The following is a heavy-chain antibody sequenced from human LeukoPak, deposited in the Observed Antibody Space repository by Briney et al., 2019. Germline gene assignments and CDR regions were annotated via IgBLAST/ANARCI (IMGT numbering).Heavy chain of an antibody. J-gene: IGHJ4*02. V-gene: IGHV1-3*01. D-gene: IGHD6-19*01. CDR3: ARGDAGSY. Sequence: PGGSLRLSCAASGFTFSSYAMHWVRQAPGQRLEWMGWINAGNGNTKYSQKFQGRVTITRDTSASTAYMELSSLRSEDTAVYYCARGDAGSYWGQGTLVTVSS. CDR1: GFTFSSYA. CDR2: INAGNGNT.